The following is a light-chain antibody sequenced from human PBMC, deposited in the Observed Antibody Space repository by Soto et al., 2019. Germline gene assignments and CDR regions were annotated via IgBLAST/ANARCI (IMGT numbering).Light chain of an antibody. CDR3: QQHNSFSIT. J-gene: IGKJ5*01. CDR1: QSISNH. V-gene: IGKV1-5*03. CDR2: KAS. Sequence: DIQMTQSPSSLSASVGDRVTVTCRASQSISNHLNWYQQKPGKAPKLMIYKASSLESGVPSRFSGSGSGTEFTLTINSLQADDFATYYCQQHNSFSITFGQGTRLEIK.